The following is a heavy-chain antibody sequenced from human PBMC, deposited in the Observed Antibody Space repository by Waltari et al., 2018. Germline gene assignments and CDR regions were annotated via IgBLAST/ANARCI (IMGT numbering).Heavy chain of an antibody. CDR1: GFNFSNYW. CDR3: ARVGIAVDTYYFDY. Sequence: EVQLVESGGGLVQPGGSLKLSCAASGFNFSNYWMQWVRQAPGKGRVWVSRIKSDVSSTIYAYSGKGRFTISRDNAKNTLYLQMNSLRAEDTAVYYCARVGIAVDTYYFDYWGQGTLVTVSS. V-gene: IGHV3-74*01. D-gene: IGHD6-19*01. CDR2: IKSDVSST. J-gene: IGHJ4*02.